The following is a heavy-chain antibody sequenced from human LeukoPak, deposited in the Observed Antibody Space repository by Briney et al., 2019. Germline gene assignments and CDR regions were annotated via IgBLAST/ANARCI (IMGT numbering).Heavy chain of an antibody. D-gene: IGHD6-13*01. V-gene: IGHV1-2*02. Sequence: GASVKVSCKASGYTFTGYYMHWVRRAPGQGLEWMGWINPNSGGTNYAQKFQGRVTMTRDTSISTAYMELSRLRSDDTAVYYCARDPAAAGTNYYYYYMDVWGKGTTVTVSS. CDR3: ARDPAAAGTNYYYYYMDV. CDR2: INPNSGGT. CDR1: GYTFTGYY. J-gene: IGHJ6*03.